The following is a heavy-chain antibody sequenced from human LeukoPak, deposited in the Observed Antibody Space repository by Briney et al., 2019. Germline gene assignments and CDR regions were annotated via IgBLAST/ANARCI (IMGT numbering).Heavy chain of an antibody. CDR3: GYSYGRS. CDR2: INPNSGGT. Sequence: ASVTVSCTASGYTFTGYYMHWVRQAPGQGLEWMGRINPNSGGTNYAQKFQGRVTMTRDTSISTAYMELSRLRSDDTAVYYCGYSYGRSWGQGTLVAVSS. CDR1: GYTFTGYY. J-gene: IGHJ4*02. V-gene: IGHV1-2*06. D-gene: IGHD5-18*01.